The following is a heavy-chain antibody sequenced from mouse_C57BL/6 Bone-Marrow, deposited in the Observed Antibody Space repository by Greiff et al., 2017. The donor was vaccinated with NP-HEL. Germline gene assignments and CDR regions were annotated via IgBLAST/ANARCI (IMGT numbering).Heavy chain of an antibody. CDR2: IYPSDSET. CDR1: GYTFTSYW. V-gene: IGHV1-61*01. D-gene: IGHD1-2*01. CDR3: ARGLRPHFDY. J-gene: IGHJ2*01. Sequence: VQLQQSGAELVRPGSSVKLSCKASGYTFTSYWMDWVKQRPGQGLEWIGNIYPSDSETHYNQKFKDKATLTVDKSSSTAYMQLSSLTSEDSAVYYCARGLRPHFDYWGQGTTLTVSS.